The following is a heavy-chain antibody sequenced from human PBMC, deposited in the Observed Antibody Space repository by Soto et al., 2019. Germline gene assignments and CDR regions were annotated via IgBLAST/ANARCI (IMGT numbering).Heavy chain of an antibody. CDR1: GGSFSGYY. CDR3: ARWQQWQDNWFDP. D-gene: IGHD6-19*01. V-gene: IGHV4-34*01. CDR2: INHSGST. J-gene: IGHJ5*02. Sequence: ETLSLTCAVYGGSFSGYYWSWIRQPPGKGLEWIGEINHSGSTNYNPSLKSRVTISVDTSKNQFSLKLSSVTAADTAVYYCARWQQWQDNWFDPWGQGTLVTVSS.